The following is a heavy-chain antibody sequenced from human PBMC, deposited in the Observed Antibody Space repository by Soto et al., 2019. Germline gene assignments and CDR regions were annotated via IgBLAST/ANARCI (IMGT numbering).Heavy chain of an antibody. D-gene: IGHD3-22*01. V-gene: IGHV4-59*01. Sequence: SETLSLTCTVSGGSITTDYWSWIRQPPGKGLEWIGNIYYSGSTNYNPSLKSRVTISLDTSKNEFSLKLSSVTAADTAVYYCASTRRWLSFDSWGPGTLVTVSS. J-gene: IGHJ4*02. CDR3: ASTRRWLSFDS. CDR2: IYYSGST. CDR1: GGSITTDY.